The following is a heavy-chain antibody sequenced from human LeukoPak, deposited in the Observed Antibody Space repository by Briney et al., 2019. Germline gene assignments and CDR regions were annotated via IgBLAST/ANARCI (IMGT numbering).Heavy chain of an antibody. CDR1: GGSISNYY. J-gene: IGHJ4*02. Sequence: SETLSLTCTVSGGSISNYYWSWIRQPPGKGLEWIGYIYYSGSTNYNPSLKSRVTISVDTSKNQFSLKLSSVTAADTAVYYCARVFYPLYYFDCWGQGTLVTVSS. V-gene: IGHV4-59*12. CDR2: IYYSGST. CDR3: ARVFYPLYYFDC.